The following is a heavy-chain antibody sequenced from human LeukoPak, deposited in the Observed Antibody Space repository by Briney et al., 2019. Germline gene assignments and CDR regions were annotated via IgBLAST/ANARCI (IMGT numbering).Heavy chain of an antibody. J-gene: IGHJ6*02. CDR2: ISGSGGST. Sequence: GGSLRLSCAASGFTFSSYAMSWVRQAPGKGLEWVSAISGSGGSTYYADSVKGRFTISRDNSKNTLYLQMNSLRAEDTAVYYCAKEDESSHYYYYYGMDVWGQGTTVTVSS. V-gene: IGHV3-23*01. CDR1: GFTFSSYA. D-gene: IGHD5-24*01. CDR3: AKEDESSHYYYYYGMDV.